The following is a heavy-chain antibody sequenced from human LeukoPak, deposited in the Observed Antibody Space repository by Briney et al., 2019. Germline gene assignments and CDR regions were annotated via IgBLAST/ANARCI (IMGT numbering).Heavy chain of an antibody. CDR2: IYHSGST. Sequence: SGTLSLTCAVSGGSISSSDWWTWVRLPPGKGLEWIGEIYHSGSTNYNPSLKTRVTISVDKSKNHFSLKLSSVTAADTAVYYCARGQKYTSGYTVTELGSRYFDYWGQGTLVTVSS. V-gene: IGHV4-4*02. J-gene: IGHJ4*02. CDR3: ARGQKYTSGYTVTELGSRYFDY. CDR1: GGSISSSDW. D-gene: IGHD5-18*01.